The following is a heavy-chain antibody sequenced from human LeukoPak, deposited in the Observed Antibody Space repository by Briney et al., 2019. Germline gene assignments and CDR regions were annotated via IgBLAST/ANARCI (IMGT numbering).Heavy chain of an antibody. CDR3: ARQGAAAGTGHDY. Sequence: PSETLSLTCAVSGGSISSGGYSWSWIRQPPGKGLEWIGYIYHSGSTYYNPSLKSRVTISVDRSKNQFSLKLSSVTAADTAVYYCARQGAAAGTGHDYWGQGTLVTVSS. CDR2: IYHSGST. D-gene: IGHD6-13*01. CDR1: GGSISSGGYS. V-gene: IGHV4-30-2*01. J-gene: IGHJ4*02.